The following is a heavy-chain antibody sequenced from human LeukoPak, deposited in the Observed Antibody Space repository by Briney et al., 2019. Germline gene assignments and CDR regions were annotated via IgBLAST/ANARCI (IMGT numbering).Heavy chain of an antibody. V-gene: IGHV4-34*01. J-gene: IGHJ5*02. CDR1: GGSFSGYY. CDR3: ARGGGYCTNNVCPPWFDP. CDR2: INHSGST. D-gene: IGHD2-8*01. Sequence: SETLSLTCAVYGGSFSGYYWSWIRQPPGKGLEWIGEINHSGSTNYNPSLKSRVTISVDTSKNQFPLKLSSVTAADTAVYYCARGGGYCTNNVCPPWFDPWGQGALVTVSS.